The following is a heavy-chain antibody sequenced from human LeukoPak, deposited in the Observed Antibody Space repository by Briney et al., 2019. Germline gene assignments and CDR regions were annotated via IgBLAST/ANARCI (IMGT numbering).Heavy chain of an antibody. CDR3: ARVFWYSGSCVLDY. V-gene: IGHV4-59*01. CDR2: IYYSGST. J-gene: IGHJ4*02. D-gene: IGHD1-26*01. CDR1: GGSISSYY. Sequence: PSETLSLTCTVSGGSISSYYWSWIRQPPGKGLEWIGYIYYSGSTNYNPSLKSRVTISVDTSKNQFSLKLSSVTAADTAVYYCARVFWYSGSCVLDYWGQGTLVTVSS.